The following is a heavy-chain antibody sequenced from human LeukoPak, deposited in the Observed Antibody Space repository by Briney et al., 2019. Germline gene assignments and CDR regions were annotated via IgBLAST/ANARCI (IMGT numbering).Heavy chain of an antibody. J-gene: IGHJ4*02. Sequence: PSGTLSLTCTVSGDSINSLDLWSWVRQPPGKGLEWIGEMYLSGTTHSNPSVKSRVTISIDKSKNQFFLNLSSVTAADTAVYYCARGRGQFDYWGQGTLVTVSS. CDR2: MYLSGTT. CDR1: GDSINSLDL. CDR3: ARGRGQFDY. V-gene: IGHV4-4*02.